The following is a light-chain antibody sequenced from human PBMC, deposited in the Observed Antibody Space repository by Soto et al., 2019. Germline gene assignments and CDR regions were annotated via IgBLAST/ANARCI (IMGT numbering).Light chain of an antibody. Sequence: EIVLTQSPGTLSLSPGERATLSCRASQSVSSSYLAWYQQKPGQAPRLLIYGASSRATGIPDRFSGSGSGTDFTLTIRRLEPEDFAVYYCQHYGTSWTFGQGTKVEIK. J-gene: IGKJ1*01. V-gene: IGKV3-20*01. CDR3: QHYGTSWT. CDR1: QSVSSSY. CDR2: GAS.